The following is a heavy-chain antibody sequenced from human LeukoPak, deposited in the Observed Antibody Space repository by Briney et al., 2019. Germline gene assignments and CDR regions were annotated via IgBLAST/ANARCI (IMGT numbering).Heavy chain of an antibody. V-gene: IGHV4-30-4*01. CDR3: ARSDYDSSGYDLDY. CDR2: IYSSGTT. CDR1: GGSISSGNDY. Sequence: SETLSLTCTVSGGSISSGNDYWTWIRQPPGKGLEWVGYIYSSGTTYYNPSVQSRLDIPIDKSKNQFSLKLSSVTAADTAVYYCARSDYDSSGYDLDYWGQGTLVTVSS. D-gene: IGHD3-22*01. J-gene: IGHJ4*02.